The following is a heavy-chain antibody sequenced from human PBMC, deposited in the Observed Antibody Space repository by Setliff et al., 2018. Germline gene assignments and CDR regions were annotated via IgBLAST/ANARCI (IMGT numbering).Heavy chain of an antibody. CDR2: IYSGGST. V-gene: IGHV3-66*01. CDR1: GFTFSTYV. Sequence: GGSLRLSCAASGFTFSTYVMTWVRQAPGKGLEWVSVIYSGGSTYYADSVKGRFTISRDNSKNTLYLQMNSLRAEDTAVYYCARDLADWGQGTLVTVSS. J-gene: IGHJ4*02. CDR3: ARDLAD.